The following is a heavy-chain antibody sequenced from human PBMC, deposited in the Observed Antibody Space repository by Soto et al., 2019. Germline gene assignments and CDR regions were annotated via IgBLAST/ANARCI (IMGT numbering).Heavy chain of an antibody. CDR1: GYTFTSYA. Sequence: ASVKVSCKASGYTFTSYAMHWVRQAPGQRLEWMGWINAGNGYTKSSQKFQGRVTITRDTSASTAYMELSSLRSEDTAVYYCARGESSGLYYGMDVWGQGTTVTVSS. V-gene: IGHV1-3*01. D-gene: IGHD6-19*01. J-gene: IGHJ6*02. CDR3: ARGESSGLYYGMDV. CDR2: INAGNGYT.